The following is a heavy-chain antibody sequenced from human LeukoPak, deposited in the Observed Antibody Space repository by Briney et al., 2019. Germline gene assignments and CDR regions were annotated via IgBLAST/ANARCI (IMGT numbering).Heavy chain of an antibody. CDR3: ARESRLWFGNSFDY. J-gene: IGHJ4*02. D-gene: IGHD3-10*01. V-gene: IGHV4-4*07. CDR2: IYTSGST. Sequence: SETLSLTCTVSGGSISSYYWSWIRQPAGKGLEWIGRIYTSGSTNYNPSLKSRATISVDTSKNQFSLKLSSVTAADTAVYYCARESRLWFGNSFDYWGQGTLVTVSS. CDR1: GGSISSYY.